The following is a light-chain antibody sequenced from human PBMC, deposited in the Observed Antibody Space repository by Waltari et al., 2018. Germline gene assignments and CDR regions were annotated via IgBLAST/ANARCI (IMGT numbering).Light chain of an antibody. Sequence: DIVMTQSPDSLAVSLGERATFNCKSSESLFFSSNNKNYLAWYQHKVGQPPKLLIYWASTRASGVPDRFSVSGSGTDFTLTISSLQAEDVAVYYCQQYFSTPQLAFGGGTKVELK. CDR3: QQYFSTPQLA. V-gene: IGKV4-1*01. CDR1: ESLFFSSNNKNY. J-gene: IGKJ4*01. CDR2: WAS.